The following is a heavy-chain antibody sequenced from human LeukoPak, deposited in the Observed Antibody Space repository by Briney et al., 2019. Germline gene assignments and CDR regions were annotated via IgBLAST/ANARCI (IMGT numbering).Heavy chain of an antibody. V-gene: IGHV3-30*02. CDR2: IRYDGSNK. D-gene: IGHD3-22*01. Sequence: GGCLRLSCAPCGFTFSSYGMHWVRQAPGKGLEWVAFIRYDGSNKYYADSVKGRFTISRDNPKNTLYLQMNSLRAEDTAVYYCAKGQSYYDSSGWFDPWGQGTLVTVSS. CDR3: AKGQSYYDSSGWFDP. J-gene: IGHJ5*02. CDR1: GFTFSSYG.